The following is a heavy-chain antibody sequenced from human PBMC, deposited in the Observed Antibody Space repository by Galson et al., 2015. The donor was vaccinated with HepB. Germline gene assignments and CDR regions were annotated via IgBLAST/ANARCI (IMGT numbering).Heavy chain of an antibody. V-gene: IGHV3-13*01. J-gene: IGHJ6*02. D-gene: IGHD3-10*01. CDR2: IGTAGDT. Sequence: SLRLSCAASGFTFSSYDMHWVRQATGKGLEWVSAIGTAGDTYYPGSVKGRFTISRENAKNSLYLQMNSLRAGDTAVYYCARAPSYGSGSYKLYYYGMDVWGQGTTVTVSS. CDR1: GFTFSSYD. CDR3: ARAPSYGSGSYKLYYYGMDV.